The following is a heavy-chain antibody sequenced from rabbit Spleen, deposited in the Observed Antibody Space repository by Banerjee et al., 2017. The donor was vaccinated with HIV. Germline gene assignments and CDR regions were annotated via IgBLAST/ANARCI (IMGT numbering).Heavy chain of an antibody. V-gene: IGHV1S45*01. D-gene: IGHD8-1*01. CDR2: IDTSSVHT. CDR3: ARDTGSSFSSYGMDL. CDR1: GFSFSSSYW. Sequence: QEQLVESGGDLVKPEGSLTLTCTASGFSFSSSYWICWVRQAPGKGLEWIACIDTSSVHTADATWAKGRFTCSKTSSTTVTLQMTSLTVADTATYFCARDTGSSFSSYGMDLWGPGTLVTVS. J-gene: IGHJ6*01.